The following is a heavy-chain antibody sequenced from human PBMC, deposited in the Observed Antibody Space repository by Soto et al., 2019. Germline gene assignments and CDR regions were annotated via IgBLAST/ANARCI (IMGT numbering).Heavy chain of an antibody. Sequence: LCGGSISSGGYYWSWIRQHPGKGLEWIGYIYYSGSTYYNPSLKSRVTISVDTSKNQFSLKLSSVTAADTAVYYCARSWGGYVSYWGQGTLVTVSS. D-gene: IGHD5-12*01. CDR3: ARSWGGYVSY. J-gene: IGHJ4*02. V-gene: IGHV4-31*02. CDR2: IYYSGST. CDR1: GGSISSGGYY.